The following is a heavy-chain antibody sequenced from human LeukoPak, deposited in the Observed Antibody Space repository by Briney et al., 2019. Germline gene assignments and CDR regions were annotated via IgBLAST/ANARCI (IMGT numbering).Heavy chain of an antibody. V-gene: IGHV3-48*01. CDR1: GFTFSTHS. D-gene: IGHD3-3*01. Sequence: GGSLRLSCAASGFTFSTHSMYWVRQAPGKGLEWVSYISSSSSTIYYADSVKGRFTISRDNAKNSLYLQMNSLRAEDTAVYYCASHRGGDFLAWGQGTLVTVSS. CDR3: ASHRGGDFLA. J-gene: IGHJ5*02. CDR2: ISSSSSTI.